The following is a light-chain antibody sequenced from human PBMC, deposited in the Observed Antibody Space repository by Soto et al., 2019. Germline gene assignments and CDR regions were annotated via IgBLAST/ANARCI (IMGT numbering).Light chain of an antibody. CDR2: DAS. J-gene: IGKJ4*01. CDR3: PKYENLRLT. Sequence: IQMTQSPSSLSASVGVRVTLTCQASHDIRDHLNWYQQKPGKAPKLLIYDASNLETGVPSRFSGSGSGTDFTFTISSLQPEYIATYCCPKYENLRLTVGGGTK. V-gene: IGKV1-33*01. CDR1: HDIRDH.